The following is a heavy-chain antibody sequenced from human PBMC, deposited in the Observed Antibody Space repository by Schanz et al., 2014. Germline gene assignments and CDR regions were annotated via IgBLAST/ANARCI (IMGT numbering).Heavy chain of an antibody. V-gene: IGHV4-4*07. D-gene: IGHD5-18*01. Sequence: QVQLQESGPGLVKPSETLSLTCTVSGDSISSYSWSWIRRPAGKGLEWIGRIYTSGATNYNPSLKSRLTMSVDTSKNKVSLKLRSVTAADTAVYYCARGNDIQVWSLDYWGQGTLVTVSS. J-gene: IGHJ4*02. CDR2: IYTSGAT. CDR1: GDSISSYS. CDR3: ARGNDIQVWSLDY.